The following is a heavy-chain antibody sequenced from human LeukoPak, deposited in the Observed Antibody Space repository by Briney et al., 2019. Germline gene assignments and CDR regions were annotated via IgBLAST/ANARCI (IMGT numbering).Heavy chain of an antibody. CDR1: GFTFTDYY. J-gene: IGHJ4*02. Sequence: GGSLRLSCAASGFTFTDYYMSWIRQAPGKGLEWASYISTSGSYTNYADSVKGRFTISRDNAKNSLYLQMNSLRAEDTAVYYCAKVATEGYYFDYWGQGTLVTVSS. CDR2: ISTSGSYT. CDR3: AKVATEGYYFDY. D-gene: IGHD5-12*01. V-gene: IGHV3-11*06.